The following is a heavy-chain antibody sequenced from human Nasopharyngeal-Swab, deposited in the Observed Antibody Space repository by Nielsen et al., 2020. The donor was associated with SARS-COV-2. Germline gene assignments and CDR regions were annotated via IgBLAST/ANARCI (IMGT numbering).Heavy chain of an antibody. Sequence: GESLKISCVTSGFTFNMFSMHWVRQAPGKGLEWVSSISSSSSYIYYADSVKGRFTISRDNAKNSLYLQMNSLRAEDTAVYYCARAGRVGDAFTGLDVWGQGTTVTVSS. CDR1: GFTFNMFS. D-gene: IGHD1-26*01. CDR2: ISSSSSYI. CDR3: ARAGRVGDAFTGLDV. J-gene: IGHJ6*02. V-gene: IGHV3-21*01.